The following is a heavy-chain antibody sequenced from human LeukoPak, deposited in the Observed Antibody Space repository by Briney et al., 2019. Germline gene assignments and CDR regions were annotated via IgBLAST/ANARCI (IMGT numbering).Heavy chain of an antibody. CDR3: ARDEAWLLDY. V-gene: IGHV3-21*01. J-gene: IGHJ4*02. CDR1: GFTFSSYE. Sequence: GGSLRLSCAASGFTFSSYEMNWVRQAPGKGLEWVSSISSSSSYIYYADSVKGRFTISRDNAKNSLYLQMNSLRAEDTAVYYCARDEAWLLDYWGQGTLVTVSS. CDR2: ISSSSSYI. D-gene: IGHD5-24*01.